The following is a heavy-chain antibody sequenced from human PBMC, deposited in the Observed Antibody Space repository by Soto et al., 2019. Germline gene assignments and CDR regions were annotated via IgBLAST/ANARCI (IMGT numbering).Heavy chain of an antibody. J-gene: IGHJ5*01. D-gene: IGHD2-15*01. CDR2: IYKSATT. CDR1: GDSISTVDYF. CDR3: ARGRYCLTGRCFPNWFDS. V-gene: IGHV4-30-4*01. Sequence: SETLSLTCSVSGDSISTVDYFWAWLRQPPGQALEYIGYIYKSATTYYNPSFESRVAISLDTSKSQFSLNVTSVTAADTAVYFCARGRYCLTGRCFPNWFDSWGQGTLVTVSS.